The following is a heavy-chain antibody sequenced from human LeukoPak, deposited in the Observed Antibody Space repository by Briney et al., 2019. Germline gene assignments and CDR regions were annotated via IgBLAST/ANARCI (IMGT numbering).Heavy chain of an antibody. V-gene: IGHV5-51*01. CDR2: IFPADSDT. Sequence: GESLKISCKASGYNCTSYWVAWVRQMPGKGLEWMGIIFPADSDTRYSPSFQGQVTISVDKSINTAYLQWSSLKASDTAMYYCARHRYFQLWGQGTLVTVSS. CDR3: ARHRYFQL. CDR1: GYNCTSYW. J-gene: IGHJ1*01.